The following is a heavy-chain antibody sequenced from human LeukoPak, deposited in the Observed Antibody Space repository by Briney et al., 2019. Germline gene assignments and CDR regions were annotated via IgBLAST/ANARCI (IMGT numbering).Heavy chain of an antibody. CDR2: IYTSGST. D-gene: IGHD3-16*01. Sequence: SETLSLTCTVSGGSISSGSYYWSWIRQPAGKGLEWIGRIYTSGSTNYNPSLKSRVTISVDTSKNQFSLKLSSVTAADTAVYYCAREGNVGAMITFGVTYYFDYWGQGTLVTVSS. CDR1: GGSISSGSYY. V-gene: IGHV4-61*02. J-gene: IGHJ4*02. CDR3: AREGNVGAMITFGVTYYFDY.